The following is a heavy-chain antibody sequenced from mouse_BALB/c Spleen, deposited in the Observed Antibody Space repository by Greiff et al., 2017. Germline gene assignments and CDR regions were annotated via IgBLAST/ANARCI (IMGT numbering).Heavy chain of an antibody. CDR2: ISSGGSYT. CDR1: GFTFSSYG. CDR3: ARSYDSYYAMDY. J-gene: IGHJ4*01. V-gene: IGHV5-6*01. D-gene: IGHD2-4*01. Sequence: VQLKESGGDLVKPGGSLKLSCAASGFTFSSYGMSWVRQTPDKRLEWVATISSGGSYTYYPDSVKGRFTISRDNAKNTLYLQMSSLKSEDTAMYYCARSYDSYYAMDYWGQGTSVTVSS.